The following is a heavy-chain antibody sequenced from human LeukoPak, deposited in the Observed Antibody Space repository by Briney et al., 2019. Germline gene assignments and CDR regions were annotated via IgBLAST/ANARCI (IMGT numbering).Heavy chain of an antibody. Sequence: SETLSLTCTVSGGSISTYYWSWIRQPQGKGLEWIGYIYHSGSTNYNPSLKSRVTISVDTSQNQFSLNLSSVTAADPAIYYCARDGYSGSDALWGQGTLVTVSS. V-gene: IGHV4-59*01. CDR3: ARDGYSGSDAL. CDR2: IYHSGST. J-gene: IGHJ4*02. D-gene: IGHD5-12*01. CDR1: GGSISTYY.